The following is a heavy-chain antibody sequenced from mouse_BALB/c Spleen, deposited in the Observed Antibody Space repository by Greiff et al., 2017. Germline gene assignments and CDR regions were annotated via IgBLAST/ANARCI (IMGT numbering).Heavy chain of an antibody. J-gene: IGHJ4*01. D-gene: IGHD1-1*01. CDR3: ARDYGSSYVMDY. CDR2: IDPANGNT. V-gene: IGHV14-3*02. CDR1: GFNIKDTY. Sequence: EVKLMESGAELVKPGASVKLSCTASGFNIKDTYMHWVKQRPEQGLEWIGRIDPANGNTKYDPKFQGKATITADTSSNTAYLQLSSLTSEDTAVYYCARDYGSSYVMDYWGQGTSVTVSS.